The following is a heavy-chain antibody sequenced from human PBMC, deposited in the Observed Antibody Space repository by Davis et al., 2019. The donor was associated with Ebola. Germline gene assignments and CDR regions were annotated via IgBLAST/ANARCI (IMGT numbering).Heavy chain of an antibody. V-gene: IGHV4-34*01. CDR3: ARGASGGSNGDV. CDR2: INHSGTT. D-gene: IGHD3-10*01. J-gene: IGHJ6*02. CDR1: VDSFSGYY. Sequence: SETLSLTCAVYVDSFSGYYWSWIRQPPGKGLEWIGEINHSGTTNYSPSLKSRVTISADTSKNQFSLKLRSVTAADTAVYYCARGASGGSNGDVWGQGTTVTVSS.